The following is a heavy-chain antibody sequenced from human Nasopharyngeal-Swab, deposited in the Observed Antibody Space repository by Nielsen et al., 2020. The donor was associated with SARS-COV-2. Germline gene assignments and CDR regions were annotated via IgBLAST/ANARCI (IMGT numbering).Heavy chain of an antibody. J-gene: IGHJ3*02. D-gene: IGHD3-3*01. CDR3: ARVHNFDLWSGYHSAFDI. CDR1: GGSISSSLYY. V-gene: IGHV4-39*01. Sequence: GSLRLSCTVSGGSISSSLYYWGWIRQPPGKGLQWIGSVYYSGRTYNNPSLKSRVTISVQTSRNQFSLRLTSVTAADTAVYYCARVHNFDLWSGYHSAFDIWGQGTMVTISS. CDR2: VYYSGRT.